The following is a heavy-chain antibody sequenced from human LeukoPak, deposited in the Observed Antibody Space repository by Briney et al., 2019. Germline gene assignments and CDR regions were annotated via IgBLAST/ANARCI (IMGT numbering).Heavy chain of an antibody. J-gene: IGHJ2*01. CDR3: AREMVRGVYWYFDL. CDR2: INPNSGGT. CDR1: GYTFTGYY. V-gene: IGHV1-2*06. Sequence: ASVKVSCKASGYTFTGYYMHWVRQAPGQGLEWMGRINPNSGGTNYAQKFQDRVTMTRDTSISTAYMELSRLRSDDTAVYYCAREMVRGVYWYFDLWGRGTLVTVSS. D-gene: IGHD3-10*01.